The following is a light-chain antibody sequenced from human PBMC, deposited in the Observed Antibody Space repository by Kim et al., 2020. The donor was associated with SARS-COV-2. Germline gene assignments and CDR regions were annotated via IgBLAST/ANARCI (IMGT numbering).Light chain of an antibody. CDR3: QQYHSYPFT. Sequence: DIQMTQSPSSLSASVGDRVTITCRASQRIRNYLVWYQQKPGKAPKFLIYEASNLQSGVPSSFSGSGSGTDFTLTISSLQPDDFATYYCQQYHSYPFTFGQET. J-gene: IGKJ5*01. CDR2: EAS. V-gene: IGKV1-16*01. CDR1: QRIRNY.